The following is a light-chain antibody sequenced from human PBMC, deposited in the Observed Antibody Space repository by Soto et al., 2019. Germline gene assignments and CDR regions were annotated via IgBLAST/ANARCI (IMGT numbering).Light chain of an antibody. CDR1: QTVRNNY. Sequence: EFVFTQSPGTLSFSPGERATLSCRASQTVRNNYLAWYQQKPGQAPRLLIYDASSRATGIPDRFSGGGSGTDFTLTISRLEPEDFAVYYCQQFSSYPLPFGGGTKVDI. CDR2: DAS. V-gene: IGKV3-20*01. CDR3: QQFSSYPLP. J-gene: IGKJ4*01.